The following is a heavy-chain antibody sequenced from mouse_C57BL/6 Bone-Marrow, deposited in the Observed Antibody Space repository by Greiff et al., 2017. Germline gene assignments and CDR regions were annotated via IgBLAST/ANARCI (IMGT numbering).Heavy chain of an antibody. CDR1: GFTFTDYY. CDR3: ARGDRWLPFWYFDV. CDR2: VYPYNGGT. Sequence: EVQLVESGPVLAKPGPSVKLSCKASGFTFTDYYMHWVKQSPGQSLEWIGFVYPYNGGTSYNQKFKGKATLTVDTSSSTAYMELHSLTSEDSAVYCGARGDRWLPFWYFDVWGTGTTVTVSS. V-gene: IGHV1-36*01. D-gene: IGHD2-2*01. J-gene: IGHJ1*03.